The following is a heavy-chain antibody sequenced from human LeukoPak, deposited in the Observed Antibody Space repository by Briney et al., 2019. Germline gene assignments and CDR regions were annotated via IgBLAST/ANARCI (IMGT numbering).Heavy chain of an antibody. J-gene: IGHJ4*02. Sequence: SETLSLTCTVSGGSISSYYWSWIRQPPGKGLEWIGYIYYSGSTNYNPSLKSRVTISVDTSRNQFSLKLSSVTAADTAVYYCARLPFIDYDSSGSYWGQGTLVTVSS. V-gene: IGHV4-59*08. CDR1: GGSISSYY. CDR3: ARLPFIDYDSSGSY. CDR2: IYYSGST. D-gene: IGHD3-22*01.